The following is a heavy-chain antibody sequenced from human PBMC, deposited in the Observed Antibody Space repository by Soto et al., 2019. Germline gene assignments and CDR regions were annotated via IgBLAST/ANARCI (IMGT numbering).Heavy chain of an antibody. V-gene: IGHV6-1*01. CDR3: ARDGPLYCSNGLCNNAGFDY. J-gene: IGHJ4*01. D-gene: IGHD2-8*01. CDR2: TYYRSKWYN. Sequence: PSQTLSLTCAISGDSVSSGSTTWNWIRQSPSRGLEWLGRTYYRSKWYNDYALSVKSRITINPDTSKNQFSLQLNSVTPEDTAVYYCARDGPLYCSNGLCNNAGFDYWGHGTLVTVSS. CDR1: GDSVSSGSTT.